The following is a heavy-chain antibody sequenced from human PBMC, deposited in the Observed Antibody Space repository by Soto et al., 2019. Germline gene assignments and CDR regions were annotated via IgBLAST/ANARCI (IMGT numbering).Heavy chain of an antibody. CDR1: GYTFTSYD. Sequence: ASVKVSCKASGYTFTSYDINWVRQATGQGLEWMGWMNPNSGNTGYAQKFQGRVTMTRNTSISTAYMELCSLRSEDTAVYYCARRGYSSSWYYYYFGMDVWGQGTTVTVSS. CDR2: MNPNSGNT. D-gene: IGHD6-13*01. V-gene: IGHV1-8*01. CDR3: ARRGYSSSWYYYYFGMDV. J-gene: IGHJ6*02.